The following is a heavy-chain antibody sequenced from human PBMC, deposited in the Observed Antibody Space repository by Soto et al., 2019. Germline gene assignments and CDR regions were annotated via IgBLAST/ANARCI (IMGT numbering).Heavy chain of an antibody. Sequence: QVQLVQSGAEVKKPGSSVKVSYKASGGTFNTYNINWVRQAPGQGLEWMGGILPIFGTTNYAQRFQGRVTITADDSTSTAYMELSSLRSEDTAVYYCARDETGDSYYYYYGMDVWGQGTTVTVTS. CDR2: ILPIFGTT. J-gene: IGHJ6*02. V-gene: IGHV1-69*01. D-gene: IGHD7-27*01. CDR3: ARDETGDSYYYYYGMDV. CDR1: GGTFNTYN.